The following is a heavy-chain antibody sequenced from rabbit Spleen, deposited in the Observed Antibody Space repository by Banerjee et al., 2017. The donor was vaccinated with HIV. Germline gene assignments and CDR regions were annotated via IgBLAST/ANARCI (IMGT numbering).Heavy chain of an antibody. D-gene: IGHD2-1*01. J-gene: IGHJ4*01. CDR2: INAISGSA. V-gene: IGHV1S40*01. CDR1: GFSFSSSYW. Sequence: QSLEESGGDLVKPGASLTLTCTASGFSFSSSYWICWVRQAPGKGLEWIGCINAISGSAYYASWVISRFTISKTSSTTVTLQMTSLTAADTATYFCARDDGGGAGDDLKLWGPGTLVTVS. CDR3: ARDDGGGAGDDLKL.